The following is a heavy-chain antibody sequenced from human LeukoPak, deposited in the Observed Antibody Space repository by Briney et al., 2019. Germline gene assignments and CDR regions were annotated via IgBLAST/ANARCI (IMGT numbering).Heavy chain of an antibody. CDR3: TRKGWGLYYYGSGAQEYFDY. D-gene: IGHD3-10*01. CDR1: GFTFGDYA. J-gene: IGHJ4*02. Sequence: GGSLRLSCTASGFTFGDYAMSWFRQAPGKGLEWVGFIRSKAYGGTTEYAASVKGRFTISRDDSKSIAYLQMNSLKTEDTAVYYCTRKGWGLYYYGSGAQEYFDYWGQGTLVTVSS. V-gene: IGHV3-49*03. CDR2: IRSKAYGGTT.